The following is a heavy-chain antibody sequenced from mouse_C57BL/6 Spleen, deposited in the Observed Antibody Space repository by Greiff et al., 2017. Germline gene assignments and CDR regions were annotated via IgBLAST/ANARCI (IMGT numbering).Heavy chain of an antibody. D-gene: IGHD2-1*01. CDR3: AREDYGNWYFDV. J-gene: IGHJ1*03. CDR2: IYPGDGDT. Sequence: VQLQQSGAELVKPGASVKISCKASGYAFSSYWMNWVKQRPGKGLEWIGQIYPGDGDTNYNGKFKGKATLTADKSSSTAYMQLSSLTSEDSAVYFCAREDYGNWYFDVWGTGTTVTVSS. V-gene: IGHV1-80*01. CDR1: GYAFSSYW.